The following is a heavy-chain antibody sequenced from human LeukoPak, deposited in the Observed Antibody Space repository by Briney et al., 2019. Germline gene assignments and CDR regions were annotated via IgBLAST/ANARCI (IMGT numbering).Heavy chain of an antibody. CDR1: GGSISSSSYY. J-gene: IGHJ4*02. CDR3: GVYSSSWYEYYFDY. V-gene: IGHV4-39*01. Sequence: SETLSLTCTVSGGSISSSSYYWGWIRQPPGKGLEWIGSIYYSGSTYYNPSLKSRVTISVDTSKNQFSLKLSSVPAADTAVYYCGVYSSSWYEYYFDYWGQGTLVTVSS. CDR2: IYYSGST. D-gene: IGHD6-13*01.